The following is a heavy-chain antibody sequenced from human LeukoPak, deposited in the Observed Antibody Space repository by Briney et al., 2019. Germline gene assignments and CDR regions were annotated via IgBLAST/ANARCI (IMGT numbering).Heavy chain of an antibody. CDR2: ISGSGGST. V-gene: IGHV3-23*01. Sequence: GGSLRLSCAASGFTFSSYSMNWVRQAPGKGLEWVSAISGSGGSTYYADSVKGRFTISRDNSKDTLYLQMNSLRAEDTALYYCAKDLRYFDWLQLNWFDPWGQGTLVTVSS. D-gene: IGHD3-9*01. J-gene: IGHJ5*02. CDR1: GFTFSSYS. CDR3: AKDLRYFDWLQLNWFDP.